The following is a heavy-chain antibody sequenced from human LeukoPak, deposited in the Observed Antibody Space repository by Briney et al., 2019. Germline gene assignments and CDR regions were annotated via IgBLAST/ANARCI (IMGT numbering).Heavy chain of an antibody. Sequence: ASVKVSCKASGYTFTSYDINWVRQATGQGLEWMGWMNPNSGNTGYAQKFQGRVTITRDTSISTAYMELSRLRSDDTAVYYCAREPYYYDSSGYSDPMYYFDYWGQGTLVTVSS. J-gene: IGHJ4*02. CDR1: GYTFTSYD. CDR3: AREPYYYDSSGYSDPMYYFDY. CDR2: MNPNSGNT. V-gene: IGHV1-8*03. D-gene: IGHD3-22*01.